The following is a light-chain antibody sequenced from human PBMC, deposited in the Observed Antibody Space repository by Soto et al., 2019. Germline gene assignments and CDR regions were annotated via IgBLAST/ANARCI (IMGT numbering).Light chain of an antibody. J-gene: IGKJ3*01. CDR1: QSVSSSY. CDR3: QQFRT. CDR2: GAS. V-gene: IGKV3-20*01. Sequence: IVLTQSPGTLXXXXXXXAXXSCRAXQSVSSSYIAWYQQKPGQAPRLLIYGASSRATGIPDRFSGSGSGTDFTLTISRLEPEDVAVYYCQQFRTXGPGTKVDI.